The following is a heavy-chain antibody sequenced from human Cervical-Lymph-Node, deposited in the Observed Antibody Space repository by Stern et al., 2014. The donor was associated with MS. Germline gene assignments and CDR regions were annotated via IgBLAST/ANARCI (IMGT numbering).Heavy chain of an antibody. CDR3: ARVSGRGTRQNWFDS. J-gene: IGHJ5*01. CDR1: DDSISSKF. CDR2: IYSDGST. D-gene: IGHD1-1*01. V-gene: IGHV4-59*01. Sequence: QLQLQESGPGLVKPSETVSLTCTVSDDSISSKFWNWIRQPPGKGLEWIGYIYSDGSTHYNPSLKSRVTISVDTSKNQFSLRLTSVTAADTAVYYCARVSGRGTRQNWFDSWGQGTLVTVSS.